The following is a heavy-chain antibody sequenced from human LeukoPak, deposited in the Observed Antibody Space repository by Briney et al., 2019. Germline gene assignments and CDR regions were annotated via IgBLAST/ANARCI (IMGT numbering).Heavy chain of an antibody. CDR2: IYYSGST. V-gene: IGHV4-39*07. D-gene: IGHD3-16*01. CDR1: GGSISSSSYY. J-gene: IGHJ6*04. Sequence: TSETLSLTCTVSGGSISSSSYYWGWIRQPPGKGLEWIGSIYYSGSTYYNPSLKSRVTISVDTSKNQFSLKLSSVTAADTAVYYCARDLGSSTPSGVWGKGTTVTVSS. CDR3: ARDLGSSTPSGV.